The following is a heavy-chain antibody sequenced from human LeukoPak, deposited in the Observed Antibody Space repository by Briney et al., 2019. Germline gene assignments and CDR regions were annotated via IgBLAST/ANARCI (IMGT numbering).Heavy chain of an antibody. CDR2: INPSGGST. J-gene: IGHJ4*02. CDR3: ARVVQDGYSSGWTFDY. V-gene: IGHV1-46*03. D-gene: IGHD6-19*01. CDR1: GYTFTSYY. Sequence: ASVKVSCKASGYTFTSYYMHWVRQAPGQGLEWMGIINPSGGSTSYAQKFQGRVTMTRDTSTSTVYMKLSSLRSEDTAVYYCARVVQDGYSSGWTFDYWGQGTLVTVSS.